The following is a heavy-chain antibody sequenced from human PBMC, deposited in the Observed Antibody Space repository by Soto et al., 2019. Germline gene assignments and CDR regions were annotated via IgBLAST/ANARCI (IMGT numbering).Heavy chain of an antibody. J-gene: IGHJ4*02. CDR2: ISGSGGTT. V-gene: IGHV3-23*01. CDR1: GFTFSTYA. D-gene: IGHD5-12*01. Sequence: EVHLLESGGGLVQPGGSLRLSCAASGFTFSTYAMAWVRQAPGKGLEWVSGISGSGGTTFYADSVKGRFTISRDTSKSTLYLQMNSLRAEDFAVYYCAKYPEYSVYDGSYFDYWGQGTLVTVSS. CDR3: AKYPEYSVYDGSYFDY.